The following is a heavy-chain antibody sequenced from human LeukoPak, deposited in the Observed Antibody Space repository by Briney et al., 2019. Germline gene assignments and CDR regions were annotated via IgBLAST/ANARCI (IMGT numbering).Heavy chain of an antibody. D-gene: IGHD3-10*01. CDR1: GFTFSNYA. V-gene: IGHV3-30*01. CDR2: ISSGGTYE. Sequence: GKSLRLSCAASGFTFSNYAMHWVRQAPGKGLEWVSLISSGGTYEYYADSVKGRFTISRDNSKNTLYLRLNSLRAEDTAVYYCARDSTYYYDSGSSGPHYFDNWGQGTLVTVSS. J-gene: IGHJ4*02. CDR3: ARDSTYYYDSGSSGPHYFDN.